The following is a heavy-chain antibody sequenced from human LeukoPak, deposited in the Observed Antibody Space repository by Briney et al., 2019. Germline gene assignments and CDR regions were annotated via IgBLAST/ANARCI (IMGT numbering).Heavy chain of an antibody. CDR2: INSDGSTT. J-gene: IGHJ4*02. V-gene: IGHV3-74*01. CDR1: GFSFSSSW. D-gene: IGHD2-2*02. Sequence: PGGSLRVSCAASGFSFSSSWMHWVRQAPGKGLVWVSRINSDGSTTNYADSVKGRFTISRDNAKNTLYLQMNSLRAEDTAVYYCASYFRCSGATCYTNYWGQGTLVTVSS. CDR3: ASYFRCSGATCYTNY.